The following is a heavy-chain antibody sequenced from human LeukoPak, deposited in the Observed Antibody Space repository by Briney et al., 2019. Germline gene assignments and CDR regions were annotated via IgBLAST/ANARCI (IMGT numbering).Heavy chain of an antibody. J-gene: IGHJ4*02. CDR3: AREGLGELTLDY. CDR1: GYTFTSYG. Sequence: ASVKVSCKASGYTFTSYGISWVRQAPGQGLEWMGWISTYNGDTNYAQKLQGRVTMTTDTSTNTAYMELRSLRSDDTAVYYCAREGLGELTLDYWGQGTLVTVSS. D-gene: IGHD3-16*01. V-gene: IGHV1-18*01. CDR2: ISTYNGDT.